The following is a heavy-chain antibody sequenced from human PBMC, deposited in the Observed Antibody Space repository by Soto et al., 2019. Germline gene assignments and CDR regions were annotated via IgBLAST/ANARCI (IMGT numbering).Heavy chain of an antibody. D-gene: IGHD3-10*01. J-gene: IGHJ5*02. Sequence: SETLSLTCTVSGGSISSGGYYWSWIRQHPGKGLEWIGYIYYSGSTYYNPSLKGRVTISVDTSKNQFSLKLSSVTAADTAVYYCARGVGSGTYYNQYNWFDPWGQGTLVTVSS. CDR1: GGSISSGGYY. V-gene: IGHV4-31*03. CDR2: IYYSGST. CDR3: ARGVGSGTYYNQYNWFDP.